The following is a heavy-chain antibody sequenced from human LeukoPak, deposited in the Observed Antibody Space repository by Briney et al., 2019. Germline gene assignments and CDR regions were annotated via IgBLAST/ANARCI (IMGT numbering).Heavy chain of an antibody. D-gene: IGHD3-22*01. J-gene: IGHJ4*02. CDR3: AGTNYYDSSGYYYFDY. Sequence: PGGSLRLSCAASGFTFSSYAMSWVRQAPGKGLEWIGEIYHSGSTNYNPSLKSRVTISVDKSKNQFSLKLSSVTAADTAVYYCAGTNYYDSSGYYYFDYWGQGTLVTVSS. CDR1: GFTFSSYAM. CDR2: IYHSGST. V-gene: IGHV4-4*02.